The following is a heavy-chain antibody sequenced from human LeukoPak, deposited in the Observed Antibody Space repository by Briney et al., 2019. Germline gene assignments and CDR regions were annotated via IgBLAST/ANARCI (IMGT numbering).Heavy chain of an antibody. Sequence: PSETLSLTCTVSGDSISSSDYCWSWIRQPPGRGLEFVGCLYFSGSTYYNPPLNGRVTISVDTSKNQFSLNLYSMTAADTALYFCARHRSHHGWFDPWGQGTLVTVSS. D-gene: IGHD2-8*01. V-gene: IGHV4-39*01. CDR3: ARHRSHHGWFDP. CDR2: LYFSGST. CDR1: GDSISSSDYC. J-gene: IGHJ5*02.